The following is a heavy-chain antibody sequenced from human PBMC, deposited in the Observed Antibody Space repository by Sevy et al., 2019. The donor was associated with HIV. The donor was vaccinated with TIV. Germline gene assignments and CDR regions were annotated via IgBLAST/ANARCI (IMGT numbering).Heavy chain of an antibody. Sequence: GGSLRLSCAASGFTFDTFGMHWVRQSPGKGLEWVAVISYDGSNKHYADSVKGRFTISRDNSKNTLYLQIDSLRPEDTAFYYCVKSPPAQPIFGVVIFLYFQHWGQGTLVTVSS. V-gene: IGHV3-30*18. CDR3: VKSPPAQPIFGVVIFLYFQH. J-gene: IGHJ1*01. D-gene: IGHD3-3*01. CDR2: ISYDGSNK. CDR1: GFTFDTFG.